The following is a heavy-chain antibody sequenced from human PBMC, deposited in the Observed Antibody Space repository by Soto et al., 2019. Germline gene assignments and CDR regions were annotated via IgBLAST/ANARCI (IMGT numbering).Heavy chain of an antibody. Sequence: ASVKVSCKASGYTFTSYGISWVRQAPGQGLEWMGWISAYNGNTNYAQKLQGRVTMTTDTSTSTAYMELRSLRSDDTAVYYCARDRPGKWLVSDVDAFDIWGQGTMVTVSS. V-gene: IGHV1-18*01. CDR1: GYTFTSYG. D-gene: IGHD6-19*01. CDR3: ARDRPGKWLVSDVDAFDI. J-gene: IGHJ3*02. CDR2: ISAYNGNT.